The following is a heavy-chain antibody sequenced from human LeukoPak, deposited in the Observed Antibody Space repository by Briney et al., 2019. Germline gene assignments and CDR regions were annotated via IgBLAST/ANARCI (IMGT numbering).Heavy chain of an antibody. CDR3: ARISPLCSSTSCYIFDP. Sequence: ASVKVSCKASGYTFTGYYMHGVRHAPGQGLEWMGWINPNSGGTNYAQKFQGRVTMTRGTSISTAYMELSRLRSDDTAVYYCARISPLCSSTSCYIFDPWGQGTLVTVSS. CDR1: GYTFTGYY. J-gene: IGHJ5*02. D-gene: IGHD2-2*02. CDR2: INPNSGGT. V-gene: IGHV1-2*02.